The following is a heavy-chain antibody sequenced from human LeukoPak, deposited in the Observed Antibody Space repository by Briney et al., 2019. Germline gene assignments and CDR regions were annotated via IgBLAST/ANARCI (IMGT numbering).Heavy chain of an antibody. V-gene: IGHV3-30*19. CDR3: ARGTPGDDAFDI. CDR1: GFTFGSYG. CDR2: ISYDGSNK. Sequence: GGSLRLSCAASGFTFGSYGMHWVRQAPGKGLEWVAVISYDGSNKYYADSVKGRFTISRDNSKNTLYLQMNSLRAEDTAVYYCARGTPGDDAFDIWGQGTMVTVSS. J-gene: IGHJ3*02. D-gene: IGHD3-16*01.